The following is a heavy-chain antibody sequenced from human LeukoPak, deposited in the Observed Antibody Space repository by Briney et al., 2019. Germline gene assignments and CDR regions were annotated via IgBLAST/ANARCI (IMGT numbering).Heavy chain of an antibody. CDR3: ARVRITRANWFDP. D-gene: IGHD2-2*01. CDR1: GFTFSSYE. J-gene: IGHJ5*02. CDR2: ISSSGSTI. V-gene: IGHV3-48*03. Sequence: GGSLRLSCAASGFTFSSYEMNWVRQAPGKGLEWVSYISSSGSTIYYADSVKGRFTISRDIAKNTLYLQMNSLRAEDTAVYYCARVRITRANWFDPWGQGTLVTVSS.